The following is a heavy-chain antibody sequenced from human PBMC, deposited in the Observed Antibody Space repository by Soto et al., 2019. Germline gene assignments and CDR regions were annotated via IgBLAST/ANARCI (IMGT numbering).Heavy chain of an antibody. CDR1: GGSISSYY. J-gene: IGHJ3*02. CDR3: ARVYYGDYVAFDI. CDR2: IYYSGST. Sequence: PSETLSLTCTVSGGSISSYYWSWIRQPPGKGLEWIGYIYYSGSTNYNPSLKSRVTISVDTSKNQFSLKLSSVTAADTAVYYCARVYYGDYVAFDIWGQGAMVTVSS. V-gene: IGHV4-59*01. D-gene: IGHD4-17*01.